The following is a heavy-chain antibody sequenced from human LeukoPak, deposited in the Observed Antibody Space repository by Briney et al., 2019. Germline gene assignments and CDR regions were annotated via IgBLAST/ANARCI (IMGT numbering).Heavy chain of an antibody. Sequence: SETLSLTCTVSGGSISSSSYYWGWIRQPPGKGLEWIGSIYYSGSTHYNPSLKSRVTISVDTSKNQFSLKLSSVTAADTAVYYCARGGPRRTMVRGSNDYWGQGTLVTVSS. V-gene: IGHV4-39*07. CDR1: GGSISSSSYY. CDR3: ARGGPRRTMVRGSNDY. D-gene: IGHD3-10*01. J-gene: IGHJ4*02. CDR2: IYYSGST.